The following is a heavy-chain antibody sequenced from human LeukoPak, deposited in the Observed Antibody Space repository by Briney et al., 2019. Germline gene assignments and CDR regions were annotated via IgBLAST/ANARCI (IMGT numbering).Heavy chain of an antibody. CDR2: INPSGGST. V-gene: IGHV1-46*03. CDR3: ASTSYCGGDCYNNWFDP. CDR1: GYTFTSYY. Sequence: ASVKVSCKASGYTFTSYYMHWVRQAPGQRLEWMGIINPSGGSTSYAQKFQGRVTMTRDTSTSTVYMELSSLRSEDTAVYYCASTSYCGGDCYNNWFDPWGQGTLVTVSS. J-gene: IGHJ5*02. D-gene: IGHD2-21*01.